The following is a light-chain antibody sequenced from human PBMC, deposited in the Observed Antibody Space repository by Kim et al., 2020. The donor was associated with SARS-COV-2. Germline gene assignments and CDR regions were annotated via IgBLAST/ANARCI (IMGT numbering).Light chain of an antibody. CDR1: SGSVSTSYY. Sequence: GGTVPLTCGLSSGSVSTSYYPSWYQQTPGQAPRTLIYSTNTRSSGVPDRFYGSILGNKAALTITGAQADDESDYYCVLYMGSGIWVFGGGTQLTVL. CDR2: STN. V-gene: IGLV8-61*01. CDR3: VLYMGSGIWV. J-gene: IGLJ3*02.